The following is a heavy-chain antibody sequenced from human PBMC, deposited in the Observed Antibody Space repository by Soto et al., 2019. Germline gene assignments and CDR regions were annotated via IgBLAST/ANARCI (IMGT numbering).Heavy chain of an antibody. D-gene: IGHD3-10*01. CDR3: AIDYYGAVSQYNYAGMEV. CDR2: IYPSVGG. V-gene: IGHV4-31*03. Sequence: QVQLQESGPGVVKPAQTMSLTCTVSGESITRGGYYWIWLRQQPGKGLEWIGYIYPSVGGSYNPSLRGRAVISIDTSKNQFFLRVHAVTAADTATDYCAIDYYGAVSQYNYAGMEVGGQGPTVTV. J-gene: IGHJ6*02. CDR1: GESITRGGYY.